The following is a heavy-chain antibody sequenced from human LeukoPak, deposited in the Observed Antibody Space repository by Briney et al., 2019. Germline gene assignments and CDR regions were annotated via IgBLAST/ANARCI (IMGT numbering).Heavy chain of an antibody. V-gene: IGHV6-1*01. CDR2: TYYRSKWYN. Sequence: SQTLSLTCAISGDSVSSNSAAWSWIRQSPSRGLEWLGRTYYRSKWYNDYAVSVKSRITINPDTSKNQFSLQLNSVTPEDTAVYYCARDSCSSTSCKWVGWFDPWGQGTLVTVSS. J-gene: IGHJ5*02. D-gene: IGHD2-2*01. CDR1: GDSVSSNSAA. CDR3: ARDSCSSTSCKWVGWFDP.